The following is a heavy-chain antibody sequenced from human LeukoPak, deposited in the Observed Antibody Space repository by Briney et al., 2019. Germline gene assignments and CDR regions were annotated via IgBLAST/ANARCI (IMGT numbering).Heavy chain of an antibody. V-gene: IGHV3-23*01. CDR1: GFTFSSDA. D-gene: IGHD6-6*01. Sequence: PGGSLRLSCAASGFTFSSDAMTWVRQAPGKGLEWVSAIRGSGDTTYYADSVKGRFTISRDNSKNTLYLQLNSLRAEDTAVYYCARDRGSSSSMSLPHWGQGTLVTVSS. J-gene: IGHJ4*02. CDR2: IRGSGDTT. CDR3: ARDRGSSSSMSLPH.